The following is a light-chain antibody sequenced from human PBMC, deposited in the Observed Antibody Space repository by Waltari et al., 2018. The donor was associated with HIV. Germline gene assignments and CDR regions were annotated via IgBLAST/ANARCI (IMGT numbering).Light chain of an antibody. V-gene: IGKV2-30*01. CDR3: MQSTHWPGT. CDR1: QRLIYPAGNTY. Sequence: EAVLTQSPVSLSVALGRPASLSGFSSQRLIYPAGNTYLNCFHQRPGQSPRRLIYKISNRDSGVPDRFSGSGSVTEFTLHIRRVEAEDVGIFYCMQSTHWPGTFGQGTKVEIQ. J-gene: IGKJ1*01. CDR2: KIS.